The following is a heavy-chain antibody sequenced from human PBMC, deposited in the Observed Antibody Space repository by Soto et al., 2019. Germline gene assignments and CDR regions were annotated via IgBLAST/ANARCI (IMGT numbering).Heavy chain of an antibody. V-gene: IGHV1-3*01. CDR1: GYTFTRYT. CDR2: INPDNGNT. J-gene: IGHJ5*02. Sequence: ASLKVSCKASGYTFTRYTMNWVRQAPGQRLEWMGWINPDNGNTKSSQKFQDRVIITRDTSASTAYMDLSSPRSEDTAVYYCARGIATGQLDPWGQGTLVTVSS. D-gene: IGHD2-15*01. CDR3: ARGIATGQLDP.